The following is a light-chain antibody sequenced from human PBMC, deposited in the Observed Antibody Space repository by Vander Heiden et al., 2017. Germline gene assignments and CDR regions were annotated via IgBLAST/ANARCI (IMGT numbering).Light chain of an antibody. V-gene: IGKV3-15*01. CDR1: QSISNN. CDR3: QQYHIWPPYT. J-gene: IGKJ2*01. CDR2: GAA. Sequence: EIVLTQYPATPSVSPAERATFTCSASQSISNNLAWYQQQPGQPPRLLIYGAAASATGIPARFSGSGFGTYFTLTINSLQSADFAVYYCQQYHIWPPYTFGQGTKLEIK.